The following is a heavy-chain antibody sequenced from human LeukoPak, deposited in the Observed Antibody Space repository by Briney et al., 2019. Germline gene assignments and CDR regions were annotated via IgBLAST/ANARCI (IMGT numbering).Heavy chain of an antibody. CDR3: AKGGRVVITSSYYGMDV. CDR2: ISSSSSAI. V-gene: IGHV3-48*01. D-gene: IGHD3-22*01. J-gene: IGHJ6*02. CDR1: GFTFSANS. Sequence: PGGSLRLSCAASGFTFSANSMNWVRQAPGKGLEWVSFISSSSSAIYYADSVKGRFTISRDNAKNSLYLQMNSLRAEDTAVYYCAKGGRVVITSSYYGMDVWGQGTTVTVS.